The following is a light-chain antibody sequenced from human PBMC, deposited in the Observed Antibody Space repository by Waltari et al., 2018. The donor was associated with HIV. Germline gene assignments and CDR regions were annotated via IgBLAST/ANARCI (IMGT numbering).Light chain of an antibody. J-gene: IGLJ3*02. Sequence: QSVLTQPPSVSAAPGPTVTISCSGSTSNIGNYFVSWYQHRPGTAPKLLIFQTKKRPSEIPERFPGSKSGTTATLAIRGLQAGDEADYYCLTWDGSLSAVVFGGGTKLAVL. CDR1: TSNIGNYF. CDR2: QTK. V-gene: IGLV1-51*01. CDR3: LTWDGSLSAVV.